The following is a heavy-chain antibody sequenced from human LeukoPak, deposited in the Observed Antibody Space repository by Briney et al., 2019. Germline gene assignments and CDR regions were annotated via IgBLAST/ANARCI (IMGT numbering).Heavy chain of an antibody. CDR1: EFSVGSNY. J-gene: IGHJ4*02. V-gene: IGHV3-66*01. CDR3: ARDLDGSLDY. CDR2: IYSGGST. D-gene: IGHD1-1*01. Sequence: GSLRLSCAASEFSVGSNYMTWVRQAPGKGLEWVSLIYSGGSTYYADSVKGRFTISRDNSKNTLYLQMNSLRAEDTAVYYCARDLDGSLDYWGQGTLVTVSS.